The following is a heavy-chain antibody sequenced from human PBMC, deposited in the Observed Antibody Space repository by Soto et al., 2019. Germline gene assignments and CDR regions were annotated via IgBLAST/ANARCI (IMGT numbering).Heavy chain of an antibody. CDR2: INTNSGGT. CDR1: GYTCTEYY. J-gene: IGHJ6*02. V-gene: IGHV1-2*04. CDR3: ARTNERVVPAAHNYYYYGMDV. Sequence: GGSVKVSFQASGYTCTEYYMHCVRRSRSQWLDWMGWINTNSGGTNYAQKFQGWVTMTRDTSISTAYMELSRLRSDDTAVYYCARTNERVVPAAHNYYYYGMDVWGQGTTVTVSS. D-gene: IGHD2-2*01.